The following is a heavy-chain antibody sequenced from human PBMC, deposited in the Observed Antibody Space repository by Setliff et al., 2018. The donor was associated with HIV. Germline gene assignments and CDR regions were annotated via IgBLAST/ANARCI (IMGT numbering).Heavy chain of an antibody. CDR2: INHSGIT. V-gene: IGHV4-34*10. CDR1: GASFSGYY. CDR3: ARSPGGGRLPYFFDF. D-gene: IGHD2-15*01. Sequence: SETLSLTCAVYGASFSGYYWAWIRQSPERGLEFIGEINHSGITNYNPSLKSRVTLSRDASKNQFFLKLTSVTAADTAIYYCARSPGGGRLPYFFDFWGQGTLVSVSS. J-gene: IGHJ4*02.